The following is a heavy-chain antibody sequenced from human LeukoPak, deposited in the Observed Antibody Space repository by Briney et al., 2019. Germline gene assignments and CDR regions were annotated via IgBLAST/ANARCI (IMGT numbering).Heavy chain of an antibody. CDR3: TRESSGCSDY. V-gene: IGHV1-18*01. Sequence: ASVKVSCKASGYTFTSYGISWVRQAPGQGLEWMGWISAYNGNTKYAQKLQGRVTMTTDTSTSTAYMEMRSLRSDDTAVYYCTRESSGCSDYWGQGTLVTVSS. CDR2: ISAYNGNT. D-gene: IGHD6-6*01. J-gene: IGHJ4*02. CDR1: GYTFTSYG.